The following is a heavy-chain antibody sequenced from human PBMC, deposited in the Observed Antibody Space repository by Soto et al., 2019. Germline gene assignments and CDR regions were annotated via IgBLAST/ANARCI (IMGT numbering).Heavy chain of an antibody. D-gene: IGHD5-18*01. J-gene: IGHJ4*02. V-gene: IGHV1-3*01. CDR1: GYTFTSYA. Sequence: VKVSCKASGYTFTSYAMHWVRQAPGQRLEWMGWINAGNGNTNYAQKLQGRVTMTADTSTSTAYMELRSLRSDDTAVYYCAKVRGYSYGPFDYWGQGSLVTVSS. CDR2: INAGNGNT. CDR3: AKVRGYSYGPFDY.